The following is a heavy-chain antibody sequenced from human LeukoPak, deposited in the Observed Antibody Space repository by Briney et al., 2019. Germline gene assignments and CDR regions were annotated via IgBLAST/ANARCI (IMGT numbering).Heavy chain of an antibody. CDR1: GYTFTSYD. D-gene: IGHD2-2*02. Sequence: ASVKVSCKASGYTFTSYDISWVRQAPGQGLEWMGWINPNSGGTNYAQKSQGRVTMTRDTSISTAYMELSRLRSDDTAVYYCARGAIVVVPAAIGSWFDPWGQGTLVTVSS. J-gene: IGHJ5*02. CDR3: ARGAIVVVPAAIGSWFDP. CDR2: INPNSGGT. V-gene: IGHV1-2*02.